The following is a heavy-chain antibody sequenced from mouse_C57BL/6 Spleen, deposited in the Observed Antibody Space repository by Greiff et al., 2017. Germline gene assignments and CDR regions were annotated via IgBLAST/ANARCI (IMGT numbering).Heavy chain of an antibody. CDR2: IDPNSGGT. CDR1: GYTFTSYW. CDR3: ARRRAQVYDVYSMDD. D-gene: IGHD2-3*01. J-gene: IGHJ4*01. V-gene: IGHV1-72*01. Sequence: VQLQQPGAELVKPGASVKLSCKASGYTFTSYWMHWVKQRPGRGLEWIGRIDPNSGGTKYNEKFKSKATLTVYKPSSTAYMQLISLTSEASAFYYCARRRAQVYDVYSMDDWGQGTSVTVSS.